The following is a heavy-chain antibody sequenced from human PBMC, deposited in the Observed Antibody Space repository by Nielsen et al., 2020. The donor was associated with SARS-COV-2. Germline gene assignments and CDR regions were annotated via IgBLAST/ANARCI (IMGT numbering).Heavy chain of an antibody. Sequence: WIRQPPGKGLEWVANIKQDGSEKYYVDSVKGRFTISRDNAKNSLYLQMNSLRAEDTAVYYCARDGLRITMIVVVIGGYFDYWGQGTLVTVSS. CDR3: ARDGLRITMIVVVIGGYFDY. D-gene: IGHD3-22*01. V-gene: IGHV3-7*03. J-gene: IGHJ4*02. CDR2: IKQDGSEK.